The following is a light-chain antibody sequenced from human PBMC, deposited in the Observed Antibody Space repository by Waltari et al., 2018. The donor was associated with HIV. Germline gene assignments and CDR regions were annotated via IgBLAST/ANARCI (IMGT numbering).Light chain of an antibody. CDR2: SAS. Sequence: EIVLTQSPAILSVFPGESATLPCRASQNVYSNFAWYQQKPRQAPRLLISSASSRATGIPARFSGSGYGTEFTLTISSLQSEDCAVYYCQHYNTWPGPAFGQGTKVEIK. CDR1: QNVYSN. V-gene: IGKV3-15*01. CDR3: QHYNTWPGPA. J-gene: IGKJ1*01.